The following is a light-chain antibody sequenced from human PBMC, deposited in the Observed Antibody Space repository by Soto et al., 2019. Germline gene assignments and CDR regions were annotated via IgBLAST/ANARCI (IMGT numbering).Light chain of an antibody. CDR3: AVWDDGLSGVV. V-gene: IGLV1-47*01. CDR1: SSNIGSNY. J-gene: IGLJ3*02. CDR2: GNN. Sequence: QSVLTQPPSASGTPGQTVTISSSGSSSNIGSNYVFWYQHHPGTTPKLLIYGNNQRPSGVPDRFSGSRSGTSASLAISGFRPEDEAVYYCAVWDDGLSGVVFGGGTKLTVL.